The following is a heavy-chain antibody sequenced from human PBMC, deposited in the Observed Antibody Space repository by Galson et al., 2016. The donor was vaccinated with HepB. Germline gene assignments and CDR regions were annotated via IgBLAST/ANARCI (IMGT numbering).Heavy chain of an antibody. D-gene: IGHD3-22*01. Sequence: SLRLSCAASGFSFSSYAMSWVRQAPRKGLEWVSAVSGDTGSTYYADSVRGRFTISRDDSKNTLYLQMNSLRAEDTAVYYCAKDLPIHDSSAYPGYLQHWGQGTLVTVSS. V-gene: IGHV3-23*01. J-gene: IGHJ1*01. CDR3: AKDLPIHDSSAYPGYLQH. CDR1: GFSFSSYA. CDR2: VSGDTGST.